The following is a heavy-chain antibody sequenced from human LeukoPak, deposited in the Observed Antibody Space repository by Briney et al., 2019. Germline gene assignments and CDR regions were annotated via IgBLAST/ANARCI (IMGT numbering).Heavy chain of an antibody. V-gene: IGHV3-30*18. J-gene: IGHJ4*02. CDR1: GFTFSSYA. CDR3: AKDPLNDDPNYGDPSLYYFDY. CDR2: ISYDGSNK. Sequence: PGGSLRLSCAASGFTFSSYAMSWVRQAPGKGLEWVAVISYDGSNKYYADSVKGRFTISRDNSKNTLYLQMNSLRAEDTAVYYCAKDPLNDDPNYGDPSLYYFDYWGQGTLVTVSS. D-gene: IGHD4-17*01.